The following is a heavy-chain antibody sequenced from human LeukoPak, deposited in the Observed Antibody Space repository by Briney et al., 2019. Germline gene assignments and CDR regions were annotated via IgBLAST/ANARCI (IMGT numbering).Heavy chain of an antibody. D-gene: IGHD1-26*01. CDR2: IYYSGST. J-gene: IGHJ5*02. CDR1: GGSISSGDYY. Sequence: SETLSLTCTVSGGSISSGDYYWSWIRQPPGKGLGWIGYIYYSGSTNYNPSLRSRVTISVDTSKNQFSLKLSSVTAADTAVYYCARLNSGSSGDRFDPWGQGTLVTVSS. CDR3: ARLNSGSSGDRFDP. V-gene: IGHV4-30-4*08.